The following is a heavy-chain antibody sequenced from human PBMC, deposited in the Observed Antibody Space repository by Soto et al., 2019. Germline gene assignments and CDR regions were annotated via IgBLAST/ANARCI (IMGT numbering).Heavy chain of an antibody. J-gene: IGHJ4*02. Sequence: ASVKVSCKAFGYTFTSYVISWVRQAPLEVLEWMVWISAYNGNTNYAQKLQGRVTMTTDTSTSTAYMELRSLRSDDTAVYYCARVGYDFWSGYYGVYFDYWGQGTLVTVSS. D-gene: IGHD3-3*01. CDR3: ARVGYDFWSGYYGVYFDY. CDR2: ISAYNGNT. CDR1: GYTFTSYV. V-gene: IGHV1-18*01.